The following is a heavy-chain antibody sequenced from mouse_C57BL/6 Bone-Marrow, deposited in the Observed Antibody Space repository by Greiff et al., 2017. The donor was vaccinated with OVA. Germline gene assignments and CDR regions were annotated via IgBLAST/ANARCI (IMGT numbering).Heavy chain of an antibody. D-gene: IGHD4-1*01. CDR3: ALTRYFDV. J-gene: IGHJ1*03. CDR2: IYPRSGNT. V-gene: IGHV1-81*01. Sequence: VQLQQSGAELARPGASVKLSCKASGYTLTSYGISWVKQRTGQGLEWIGEIYPRSGNTYYTEKFKGKATLTADKSSSTAYMELRSLTSEDSAVYFCALTRYFDVWGTGTTVTVSS. CDR1: GYTLTSYG.